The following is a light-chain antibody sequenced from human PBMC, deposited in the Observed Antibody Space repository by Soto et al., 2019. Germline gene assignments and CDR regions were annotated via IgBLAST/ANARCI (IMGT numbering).Light chain of an antibody. J-gene: IGLJ1*01. Sequence: QSALTQPPSASGSPGQSVTISCTGTSSDVGGHNFVSWYQQHPGKAPKLVIYEVIKRPSGVPDRFSGSKSGNTASLTVSGLQAEDEADYYCQSFDSSLRVYVFGSGTKLTVL. V-gene: IGLV2-8*01. CDR3: QSFDSSLRVYV. CDR2: EVI. CDR1: SSDVGGHNF.